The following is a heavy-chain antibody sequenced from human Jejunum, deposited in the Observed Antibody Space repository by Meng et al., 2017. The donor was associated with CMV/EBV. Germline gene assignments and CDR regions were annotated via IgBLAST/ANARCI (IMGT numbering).Heavy chain of an antibody. Sequence: SCAASGFRFSNYVMSWVRQAPGKGPEWVSNMSGSGGDIFYADSVKGRFTISRDNSKNTLFLQMHSLRAEDTAVYYCAKGTGVDYWGQGTLVTVSS. J-gene: IGHJ4*02. CDR3: AKGTGVDY. D-gene: IGHD1-14*01. CDR1: GFRFSNYV. CDR2: MSGSGGDI. V-gene: IGHV3-23*01.